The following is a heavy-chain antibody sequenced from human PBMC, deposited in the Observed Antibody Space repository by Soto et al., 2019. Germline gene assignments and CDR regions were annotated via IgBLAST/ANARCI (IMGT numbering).Heavy chain of an antibody. V-gene: IGHV3-30-3*01. CDR1: GFTFSSYA. CDR2: ISYDGSNK. Sequence: GGSLRLSCAASGFTFSSYAMHWVRQAPGKGLEWVAVISYDGSNKYYADSVKGRFTISRDNSKNTLYLQMNSLRAEDTAVYYCARGYGDYTAYYYGMDVWGQGTTVTVSS. D-gene: IGHD4-17*01. CDR3: ARGYGDYTAYYYGMDV. J-gene: IGHJ6*02.